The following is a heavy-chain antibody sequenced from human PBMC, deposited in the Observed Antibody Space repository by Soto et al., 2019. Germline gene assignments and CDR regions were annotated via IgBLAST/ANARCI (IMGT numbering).Heavy chain of an antibody. CDR1: GGTFSSYA. V-gene: IGHV1-69*13. Sequence: GASVKVSCKASGGTFSSYAISWVRQAPGQGLEWMGGIIPIFGTANYAQKFQGRVTITADESTSTAYMELSGLRSEDTAVYYCARPGYYYDSSGYTLSPGDYCYGMGVWGQGTTVTVSS. J-gene: IGHJ6*02. D-gene: IGHD3-22*01. CDR3: ARPGYYYDSSGYTLSPGDYCYGMGV. CDR2: IIPIFGTA.